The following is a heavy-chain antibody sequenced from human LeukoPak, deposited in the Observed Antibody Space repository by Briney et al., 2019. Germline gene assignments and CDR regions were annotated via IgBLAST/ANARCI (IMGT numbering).Heavy chain of an antibody. V-gene: IGHV3-23*01. CDR1: GFTFSSYA. CDR3: AKDPPEHGLLSGTNYFDS. CDR2: ISGSGGST. J-gene: IGHJ4*02. D-gene: IGHD1-20*01. Sequence: GGSLRLSRAASGFTFSSYAMSWVRQAPGKGLEWVSAISGSGGSTYYADSVKGRFTISRDNSKNTLYLQMNSLRAEDTAVYYCAKDPPEHGLLSGTNYFDSWGREPWSPSPQ.